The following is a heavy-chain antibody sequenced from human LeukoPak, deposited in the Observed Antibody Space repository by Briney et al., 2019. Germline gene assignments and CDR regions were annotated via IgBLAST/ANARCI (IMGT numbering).Heavy chain of an antibody. J-gene: IGHJ4*02. Sequence: ASVKVSCKAPGYTFTSYGISWVRQAPGQGLEWMGWISAYNGNTNYAQKLQGRVTMTTDTSTSTAYMELRSLRSDDTAVYYCARAPHYYDSKDYWGQGTLVTVSS. CDR1: GYTFTSYG. V-gene: IGHV1-18*01. CDR2: ISAYNGNT. D-gene: IGHD3-22*01. CDR3: ARAPHYYDSKDY.